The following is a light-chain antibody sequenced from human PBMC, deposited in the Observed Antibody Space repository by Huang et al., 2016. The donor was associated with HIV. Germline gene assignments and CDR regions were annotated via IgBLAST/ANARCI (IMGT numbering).Light chain of an antibody. Sequence: DIQMTQSPSSLSASVGDRVTITCRASQGISFSLAWYQQKPGRAPKLLLSGASRLEVGVPPWFTGSGSGADYSLTINGLQPEDFATYYCQQYFSSLWSFGQGTKVDIK. CDR3: QQYFSSLWS. CDR1: QGISFS. V-gene: IGKV1-NL1*01. J-gene: IGKJ1*01. CDR2: GAS.